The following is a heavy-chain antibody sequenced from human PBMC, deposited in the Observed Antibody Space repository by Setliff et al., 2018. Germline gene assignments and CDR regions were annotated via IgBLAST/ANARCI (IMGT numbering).Heavy chain of an antibody. D-gene: IGHD2-21*01. Sequence: SETLSLTCAVSGLPINSGYYWGWIRQSPGKGLEWIGCVYHMYQSKTTYHNPSLKSRVTISLDTSKNQFSLKLTSVTAADTAVYFCVRVPAFGGIVGTHGVDYWGQGTLVTVSS. V-gene: IGHV4-38-2*01. CDR3: VRVPAFGGIVGTHGVDY. CDR1: GLPINSGYY. J-gene: IGHJ4*02. CDR2: VYHMYQSKTT.